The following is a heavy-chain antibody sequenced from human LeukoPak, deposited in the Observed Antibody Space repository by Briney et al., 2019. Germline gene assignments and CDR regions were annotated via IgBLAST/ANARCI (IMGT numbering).Heavy chain of an antibody. Sequence: ASVKVSCKASGYTFINYDIRWVRQAPGQGLEWMGWISGYNGNTNYAQKFQGRVTMTTDTSTSTAYMELRSLRSDDTVVYYCAREVTHHVYYGMDVWGQGTTVTVSS. CDR1: GYTFINYD. V-gene: IGHV1-18*01. CDR3: AREVTHHVYYGMDV. CDR2: ISGYNGNT. J-gene: IGHJ6*02. D-gene: IGHD4-23*01.